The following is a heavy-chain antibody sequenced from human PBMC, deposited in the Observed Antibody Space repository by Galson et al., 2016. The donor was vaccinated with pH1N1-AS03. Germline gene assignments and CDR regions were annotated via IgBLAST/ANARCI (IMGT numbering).Heavy chain of an antibody. CDR3: AKDGSGSYDWYFDL. V-gene: IGHV3-23*01. CDR2: ISGSRGST. Sequence: AISGSRGSTYYADSVKGRFTIARDNYNNTLYLQMNSLRAEDTAVYYCAKDGSGSYDWYFDLWGRGTPVTVSS. J-gene: IGHJ2*01. D-gene: IGHD1-26*01.